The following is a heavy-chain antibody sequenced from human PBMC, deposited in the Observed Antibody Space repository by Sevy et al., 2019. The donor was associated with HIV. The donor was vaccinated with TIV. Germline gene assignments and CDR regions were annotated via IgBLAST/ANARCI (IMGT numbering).Heavy chain of an antibody. CDR3: VRAIQSEGSF. CDR1: GFSLESYW. V-gene: IGHV3-7*01. D-gene: IGHD2-2*02. Sequence: GGSLRLSCVGFGFSLESYWMNWVRQAPGKGLEWVANIKHDGSEIYYVDSVKGRFTVSRDNDRNLVYLQMNNLRVADTALYYCVRAIQSEGSFWGQRTRVTVSS. CDR2: IKHDGSEI. J-gene: IGHJ4*02.